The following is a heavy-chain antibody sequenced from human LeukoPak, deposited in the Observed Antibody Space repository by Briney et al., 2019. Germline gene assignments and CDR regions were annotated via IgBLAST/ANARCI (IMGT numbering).Heavy chain of an antibody. CDR1: GYDFSSYW. CDR2: ISPDDSDT. D-gene: IGHD1-26*01. J-gene: IGHJ4*02. Sequence: GESLKISCKGSGYDFSSYWIGWVRQMPGKGLEWMGVISPDDSDTRYSPSFQGQATISADKSISTAYLQWSSLQASDTAMYYCARVVVVSYWDFDQWGQGTLVTVSS. V-gene: IGHV5-51*01. CDR3: ARVVVVSYWDFDQ.